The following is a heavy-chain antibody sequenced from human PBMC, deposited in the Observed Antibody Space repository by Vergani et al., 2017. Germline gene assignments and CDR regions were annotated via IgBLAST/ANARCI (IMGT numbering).Heavy chain of an antibody. D-gene: IGHD3-10*01. CDR3: ARGAEVRGVIFYFDY. V-gene: IGHV3-30*02. CDR2: IRYDGSNK. J-gene: IGHJ4*02. CDR1: GFTFSSYG. Sequence: QVQLVESGGGVVQPGGSLRLSCAASGFTFSSYGMHWVRQAPGKGLEWVAFIRYDGSNKYYADSVKGRFTISRDNSKNTLYLQMNSLRAEDTAVYYCARGAEVRGVIFYFDYWGQGTLVTVSS.